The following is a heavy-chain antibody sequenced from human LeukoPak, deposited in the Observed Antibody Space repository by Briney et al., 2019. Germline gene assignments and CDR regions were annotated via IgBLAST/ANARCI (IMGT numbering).Heavy chain of an antibody. V-gene: IGHV1-2*02. D-gene: IGHD3-10*01. CDR3: ARGLWFQGGYYYMDV. CDR1: GYTFTGYY. CDR2: INPNSGGT. Sequence: ASVKVSCKASGYTFTGYYMHWVRQAPGQGLEWMGWINPNSGGTNYAQKFQGRVTMTRDTSISTAYMELSRLRSDGTAVYYCARGLWFQGGYYYMDVWGKGTTVTISS. J-gene: IGHJ6*03.